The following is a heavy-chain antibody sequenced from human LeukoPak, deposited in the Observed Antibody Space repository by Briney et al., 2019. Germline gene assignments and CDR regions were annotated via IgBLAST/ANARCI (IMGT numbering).Heavy chain of an antibody. CDR1: GFVFSTHD. J-gene: IGHJ4*02. CDR2: ISGFDSGT. Sequence: GGSLRLSCVASGFVFSTHDMSWGRQTPGKGLEWVSSISGFDSGTYYTDSVRGRFTISRDTSKNTLYMQMNNLRAEDTAVYYCVKGFHFDWWGQGTLVTVSS. V-gene: IGHV3-23*01. CDR3: VKGFHFDW.